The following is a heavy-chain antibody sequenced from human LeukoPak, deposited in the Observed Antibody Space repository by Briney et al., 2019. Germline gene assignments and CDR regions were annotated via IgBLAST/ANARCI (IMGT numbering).Heavy chain of an antibody. CDR1: GFTFRSYE. D-gene: IGHD2-21*02. V-gene: IGHV3-48*03. CDR2: ISDVGTTQ. J-gene: IGHJ3*02. Sequence: GGSLRLSCAASGFTFRSYELNWVRQAPGKGLEWVSYISDVGTTQHYADSVKGRFIISRDNAKNSLYLQMNSLTTEDTAVYYCARDRSKVTAYDDALDIWGQGIMVIVSS. CDR3: ARDRSKVTAYDDALDI.